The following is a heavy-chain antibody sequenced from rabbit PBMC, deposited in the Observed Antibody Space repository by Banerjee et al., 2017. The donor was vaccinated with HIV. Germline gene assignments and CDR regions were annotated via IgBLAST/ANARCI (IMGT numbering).Heavy chain of an antibody. Sequence: QQQLEESGGGLVKPGGTLTLTCKASGIDFSSYYYMCWVRQAPGKGLEWIACIYTSSGYTYYASWAKGRFTISKTSSTTVTLKMTSLTAADTATYFCARNAGDNSYGYNLWGPGTLVTVS. D-gene: IGHD6-1*01. CDR2: IYTSSGYT. J-gene: IGHJ4*01. V-gene: IGHV1S45*01. CDR1: GIDFSSYYY. CDR3: ARNAGDNSYGYNL.